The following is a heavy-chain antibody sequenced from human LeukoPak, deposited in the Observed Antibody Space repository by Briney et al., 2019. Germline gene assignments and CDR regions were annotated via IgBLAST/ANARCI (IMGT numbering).Heavy chain of an antibody. J-gene: IGHJ5*01. Sequence: LRLSCAASGFTVSSNYMSWVRQAPGKGLEWIGCIYDRGPAYYNPSLKSRFTISVDRPKNQFFLNVTSLTAADTAVYYCARSRQASGLFGFWGQGTLVVVSS. CDR2: IYDRGPA. CDR1: GFTVSSNY. D-gene: IGHD3-10*01. CDR3: ARSRQASGLFGF. V-gene: IGHV4-30-2*01.